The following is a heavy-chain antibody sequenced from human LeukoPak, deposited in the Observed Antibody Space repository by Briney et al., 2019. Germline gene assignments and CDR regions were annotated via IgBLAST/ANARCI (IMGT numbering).Heavy chain of an antibody. D-gene: IGHD3-3*01. V-gene: IGHV4-59*12. CDR3: ARGRYDFWSGYYYYYYYYMDV. CDR1: GGSISSYY. CDR2: IYYSGST. Sequence: SETLSLTCIVSGGSISSYYWSWIRQPPGKGLEWIGSIYYSGSTYYNPSLKSRVTISVDTSKNQFSLKLSSVTAADTAVYYCARGRYDFWSGYYYYYYYYMDVWGKGTTVTVSS. J-gene: IGHJ6*03.